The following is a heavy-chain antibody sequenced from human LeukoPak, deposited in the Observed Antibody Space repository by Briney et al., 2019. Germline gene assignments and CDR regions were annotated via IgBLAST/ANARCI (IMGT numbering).Heavy chain of an antibody. CDR2: ISYDGSNK. V-gene: IGHV3-30*18. J-gene: IGHJ4*02. D-gene: IGHD3-16*01. CDR1: GFTFSSYG. CDR3: AKDSEGKIYDYVWGSFNYFDY. Sequence: GGSLRLSCAASGFTFSSYGMHWVRQAPGKGLEWVAVISYDGSNKYYADSVKGRFTISRDNSKNTLYLQMNSLRAEDTAVYYCAKDSEGKIYDYVWGSFNYFDYWGQGTLVTVSS.